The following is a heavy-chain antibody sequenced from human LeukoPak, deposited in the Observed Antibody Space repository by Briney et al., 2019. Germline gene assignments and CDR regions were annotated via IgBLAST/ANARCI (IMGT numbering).Heavy chain of an antibody. D-gene: IGHD6-13*01. V-gene: IGHV4-59*11. J-gene: IGHJ5*02. Sequence: SETLSLTCTVSGGSISSHYWSWIRQPPGKGLEWIGYIYYSGSTNYNPSLKSRVTISVDTSKNQFFLNLTSVTAADTAVYYCARGPAAVHPWGQGTLVTVSS. CDR2: IYYSGST. CDR3: ARGPAAVHP. CDR1: GGSISSHY.